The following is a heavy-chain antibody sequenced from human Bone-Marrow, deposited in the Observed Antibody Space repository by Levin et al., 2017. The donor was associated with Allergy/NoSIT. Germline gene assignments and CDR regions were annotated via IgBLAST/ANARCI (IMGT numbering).Heavy chain of an antibody. CDR3: ARVGLLDSSGRDAFDI. V-gene: IGHV3-74*01. Sequence: GESLKISCAASGFTFSGYWMHWVRQAPGKGLVWVSRINSDGSSTSYADSVKGRFTISRDNAKNTLYLQMNSLGAEDTAMYYCARVGLLDSSGRDAFDIWGQGTMVTVSS. D-gene: IGHD6-19*01. CDR2: INSDGSST. J-gene: IGHJ3*02. CDR1: GFTFSGYW.